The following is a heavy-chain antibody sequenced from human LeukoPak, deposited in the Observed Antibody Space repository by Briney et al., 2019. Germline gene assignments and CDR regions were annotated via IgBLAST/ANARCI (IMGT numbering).Heavy chain of an antibody. D-gene: IGHD4-11*01. CDR3: AKGKLPKVTTALCYFDY. CDR1: GFTFSSYA. Sequence: GGSLRLSCAASGFTFSSYAMSWVRQAPGKGLEWVSAISGSGGSTYYADSVKGRFTISRDNSKNTLYLQMNSLRAEDTAVYYCAKGKLPKVTTALCYFDYWGQGTLVTVSS. J-gene: IGHJ4*02. CDR2: ISGSGGST. V-gene: IGHV3-23*01.